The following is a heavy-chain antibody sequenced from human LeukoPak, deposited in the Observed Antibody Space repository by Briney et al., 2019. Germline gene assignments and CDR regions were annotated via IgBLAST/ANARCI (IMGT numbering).Heavy chain of an antibody. D-gene: IGHD4-17*01. Sequence: GGSLRLSCAASGFTFSSYGMHWVRQAPGKGLEWVAVIWYDGSNKYYADSVKGRCTISRDNSKNTLYLEMNSRRAEDTAVYSCARESRTTVTTPWSSFDIWGQGTMVTVSS. CDR2: IWYDGSNK. V-gene: IGHV3-33*01. CDR3: ARESRTTVTTPWSSFDI. J-gene: IGHJ3*02. CDR1: GFTFSSYG.